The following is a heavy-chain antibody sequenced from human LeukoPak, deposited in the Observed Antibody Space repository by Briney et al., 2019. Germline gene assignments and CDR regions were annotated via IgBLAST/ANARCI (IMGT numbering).Heavy chain of an antibody. CDR1: GYTIIGHW. V-gene: IGHV1-46*01. Sequence: ASVKVSCKASGYTIIGHWMHWVRQAPGQGLEWMGVINPSGSSTIHAQNFQGRITMTRDTSTSTVYMELSRLTSEDAAVYYCARDNSYGSSLPLGAWWFDPWGQGTLVTVSS. CDR3: ARDNSYGSSLPLGAWWFDP. J-gene: IGHJ5*02. CDR2: INPSGSST. D-gene: IGHD2/OR15-2a*01.